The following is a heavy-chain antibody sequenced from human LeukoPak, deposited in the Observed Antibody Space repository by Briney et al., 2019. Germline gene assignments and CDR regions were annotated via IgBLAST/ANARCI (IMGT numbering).Heavy chain of an antibody. D-gene: IGHD1-26*01. CDR1: GFTFSSYG. CDR2: ISYDGSNK. J-gene: IGHJ4*02. CDR3: AKDRYSGSYYGYFDY. V-gene: IGHV3-30*18. Sequence: GGSLRLSCAASGFTFSSYGMRWGCQAPGKGLEWGAVISYDGSNKYYADSVKGRFTISRDNSKTTLYLQMNSLRAEDTAVYYCAKDRYSGSYYGYFDYWGQGTLVTVSS.